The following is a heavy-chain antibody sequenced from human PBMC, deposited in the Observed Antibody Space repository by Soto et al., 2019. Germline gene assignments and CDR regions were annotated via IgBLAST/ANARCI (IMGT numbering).Heavy chain of an antibody. D-gene: IGHD3-10*01. Sequence: GGSLRLSCAASGFTFSSYGMHWVRQAPGKGLEWVAVISYDGSNKYYADSVKGRFTISRDNSKNTLYLQMNSLRAEDTAVYYCAKDRASYGSGSYYGDLDYWGQGTLVTVSS. J-gene: IGHJ4*02. V-gene: IGHV3-30*18. CDR2: ISYDGSNK. CDR3: AKDRASYGSGSYYGDLDY. CDR1: GFTFSSYG.